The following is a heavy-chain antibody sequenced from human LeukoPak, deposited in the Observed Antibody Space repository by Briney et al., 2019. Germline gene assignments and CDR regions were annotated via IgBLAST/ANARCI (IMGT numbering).Heavy chain of an antibody. CDR2: IYYTGRI. Sequence: SETQALTCTVSGGSISSYCWSWIRQPPGKGLEWIGYIYYTGRINYNPSLKSRVTMSVDTSKNQFSLKLSSVTAADTAMYYCARGDGSPGTESDYWGQGTLVTVSS. D-gene: IGHD1-14*01. J-gene: IGHJ4*02. CDR3: ARGDGSPGTESDY. CDR1: GGSISSYC. V-gene: IGHV4-59*01.